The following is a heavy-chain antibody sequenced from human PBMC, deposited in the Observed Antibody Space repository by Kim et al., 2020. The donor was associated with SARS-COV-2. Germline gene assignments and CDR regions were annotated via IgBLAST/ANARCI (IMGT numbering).Heavy chain of an antibody. Sequence: YACSVKGRFTITRDNAKNTLYLQMNSLGAEDTAVYYCARDSSGYPDIWGQGTMVTVSS. D-gene: IGHD3-22*01. CDR3: ARDSSGYPDI. V-gene: IGHV3-30*07. J-gene: IGHJ3*02.